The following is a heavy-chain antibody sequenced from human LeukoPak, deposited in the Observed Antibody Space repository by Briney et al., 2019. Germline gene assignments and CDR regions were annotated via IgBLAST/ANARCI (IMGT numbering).Heavy chain of an antibody. CDR1: GYTFTSYA. J-gene: IGHJ4*02. CDR2: SNAGNGNT. CDR3: AREGRSYLVY. V-gene: IGHV1-3*01. Sequence: ASVKVSCKASGYTFTSYAMHWVRQAPGQRLEWMGWSNAGNGNTKYSQKLQGRVTMTTDTSTSTAYMELRSLRSDDTAVYYCAREGRSYLVYWGQGTLVTVSS.